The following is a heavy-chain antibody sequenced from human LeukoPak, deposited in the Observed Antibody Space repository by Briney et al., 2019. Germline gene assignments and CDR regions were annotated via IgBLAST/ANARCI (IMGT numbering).Heavy chain of an antibody. CDR2: INHSGST. CDR3: AISNIAVADAFDI. CDR1: GGSLSGYY. J-gene: IGHJ3*02. V-gene: IGHV4-34*01. D-gene: IGHD6-19*01. Sequence: PSETLSLTCAVYGGSLSGYYWSWIRQPPGKGLEWIGEINHSGSTNYNPSLKSRVTISVDTSKNQFSLKLSSVTAADTAVYYCAISNIAVADAFDIWGQGTMVTVSS.